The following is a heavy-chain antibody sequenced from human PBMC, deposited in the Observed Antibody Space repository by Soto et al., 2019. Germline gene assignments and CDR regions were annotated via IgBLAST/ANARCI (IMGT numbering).Heavy chain of an antibody. CDR2: TYYRSKWYN. CDR3: AHTPIAAAGANWFDP. D-gene: IGHD6-13*01. Sequence: SQTLSLTCAISGDSASSNSAAWNWIRQSPSRGLEWLGRTYYRSKWYNDYAVSVKSRITINPDTSKNQFSLQLNSVTPEDTAVYYCAHTPIAAAGANWFDPWGQGTLVTVSS. CDR1: GDSASSNSAA. V-gene: IGHV6-1*01. J-gene: IGHJ5*02.